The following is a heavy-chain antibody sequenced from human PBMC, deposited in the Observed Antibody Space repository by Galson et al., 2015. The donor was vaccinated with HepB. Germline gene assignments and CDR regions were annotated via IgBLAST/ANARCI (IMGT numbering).Heavy chain of an antibody. Sequence: SLRLSCAASGFTFSDYGMGWVRQAPGKGLEWVSRIIASGATTYYAGSVKGRFTISRDNSKNTLYLQISGLRADDSAVYYCARKRSRLFVFESWGQGTLFTVSS. CDR1: GFTFSDYG. CDR3: ARKRSRLFVFES. D-gene: IGHD3-16*01. J-gene: IGHJ4*02. CDR2: IIASGATT. V-gene: IGHV3-23*01.